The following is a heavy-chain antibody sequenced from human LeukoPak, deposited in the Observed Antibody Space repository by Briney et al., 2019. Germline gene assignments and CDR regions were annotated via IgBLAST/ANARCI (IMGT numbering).Heavy chain of an antibody. CDR2: IYYSGST. CDR3: ARGWGSRYFDY. CDR1: GGSISSYS. D-gene: IGHD7-27*01. Sequence: SETLSLTCTVSGGSISSYSWSWIRQPPGKGLEWIGYIYYSGSTNYNPSLKSRVTISVDTSKNQFSLKLSSVTAADAAVYYCARGWGSRYFDYWGQGTLVTVSS. V-gene: IGHV4-59*01. J-gene: IGHJ4*02.